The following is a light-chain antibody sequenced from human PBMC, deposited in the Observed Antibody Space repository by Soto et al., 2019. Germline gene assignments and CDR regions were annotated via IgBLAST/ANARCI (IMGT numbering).Light chain of an antibody. J-gene: IGLJ2*01. CDR3: AAWDDSLVV. V-gene: IGLV1-47*01. CDR2: RNN. CDR1: SSNIGSNY. Sequence: QSVLTQPPSASGTPGQRVTISCSGSSSNIGSNYVYWYQQHPGTAPKLLIYRNNQRPSGVPDRFSGSKSGTSASLAISGVRSEDEADYYCAAWDDSLVVFGGGTKLTVL.